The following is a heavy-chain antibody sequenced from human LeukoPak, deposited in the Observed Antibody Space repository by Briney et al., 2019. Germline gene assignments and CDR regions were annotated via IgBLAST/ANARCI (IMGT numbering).Heavy chain of an antibody. CDR3: AKALPLFYFDSSGPINY. J-gene: IGHJ4*02. Sequence: GGSLRLSCAASGFTFSSYSMNWVRQAPGKGLEWVSSISSSSSYIYYADPVKGRFTISRDNAKNSLYLQMNSLRAEDTAVYYCAKALPLFYFDSSGPINYWGQGTLVTVSS. D-gene: IGHD3-22*01. CDR1: GFTFSSYS. V-gene: IGHV3-21*01. CDR2: ISSSSSYI.